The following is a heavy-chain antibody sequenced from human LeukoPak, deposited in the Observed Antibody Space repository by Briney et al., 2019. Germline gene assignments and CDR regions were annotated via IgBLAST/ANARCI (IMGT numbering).Heavy chain of an antibody. D-gene: IGHD5-24*01. J-gene: IGHJ4*02. Sequence: PGGSLRLSCAASGFTFSNYGMHWVRQAPGKGLEWVAVIWYDGSKKYYVDSVRGRFTISRGNSKNTLYLQMNSLRAEDTAVYYCARGRWLQLPDYWGQGTLVTVSS. V-gene: IGHV3-33*01. CDR1: GFTFSNYG. CDR3: ARGRWLQLPDY. CDR2: IWYDGSKK.